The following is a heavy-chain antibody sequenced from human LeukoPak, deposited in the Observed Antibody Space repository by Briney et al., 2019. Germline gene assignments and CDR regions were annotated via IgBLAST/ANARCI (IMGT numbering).Heavy chain of an antibody. J-gene: IGHJ3*02. V-gene: IGHV4-34*01. CDR1: GGSFSGYY. CDR2: IYHSGST. CDR3: ARAVPGTDNAFDI. D-gene: IGHD3-10*01. Sequence: SETLSLTCAVYGGSFSGYYWSWIRQPPGKGLEWIGSIYHSGSTYYNPSLKSRVTISVDTSKNQFSLKLSSVTAADTAVYYCARAVPGTDNAFDIWGQGTMVTVSS.